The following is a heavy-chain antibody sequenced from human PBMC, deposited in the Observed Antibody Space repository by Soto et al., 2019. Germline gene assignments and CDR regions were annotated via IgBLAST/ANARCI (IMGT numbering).Heavy chain of an antibody. CDR3: ARADVVVVPAARRGWFDP. V-gene: IGHV4-31*03. J-gene: IGHJ5*02. CDR2: IHYSGST. CDR1: GGSISNGDDY. D-gene: IGHD2-2*01. Sequence: PSETLSLTCTVSGGSISNGDDYWSWIRRHPGKGLEWIGYIHYSGSTYYNPSLRSRVTISLDTSKNQFSLKLGSVTAADTAVYYCARADVVVVPAARRGWFDPWGQGTLVTVSS.